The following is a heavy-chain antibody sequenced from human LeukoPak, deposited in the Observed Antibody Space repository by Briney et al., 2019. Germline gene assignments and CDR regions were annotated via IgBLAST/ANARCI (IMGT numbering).Heavy chain of an antibody. V-gene: IGHV3-23*01. D-gene: IGHD3-22*01. J-gene: IGHJ4*02. Sequence: GRSLRLSCAVSGFTFSRYPMRWVRQAPGKGLEWVSGNSGSCGNTYYADTVKGRFTISRDNSKNTLYLQMNSLRVEDTAVYYCAKGPDYDSSGYSYDYWGQGTLVTVSS. CDR2: NSGSCGNT. CDR1: GFTFSRYP. CDR3: AKGPDYDSSGYSYDY.